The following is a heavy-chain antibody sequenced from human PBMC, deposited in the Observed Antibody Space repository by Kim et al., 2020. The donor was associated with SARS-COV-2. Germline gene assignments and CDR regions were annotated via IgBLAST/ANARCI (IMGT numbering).Heavy chain of an antibody. V-gene: IGHV3-23*01. Sequence: GGSLRLSCVASGFTFDTYAMSWVRQAPGKGLARVSVISGGAVNKFYADSVRGRFTISRDNSKNTLYLQMNSLRDEDTALYYCAKTVIMDGYNYFYYYAMDVWGQGATVTVSS. D-gene: IGHD5-18*01. CDR2: ISGGAVNK. CDR3: AKTVIMDGYNYFYYYAMDV. J-gene: IGHJ6*02. CDR1: GFTFDTYA.